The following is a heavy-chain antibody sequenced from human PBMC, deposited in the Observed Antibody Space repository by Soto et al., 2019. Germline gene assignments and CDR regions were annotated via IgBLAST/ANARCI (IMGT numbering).Heavy chain of an antibody. CDR3: ARVRLGITRTNWFAP. D-gene: IGHD1-7*01. CDR2: INAGNGNT. V-gene: IGHV1-3*01. J-gene: IGHJ5*02. Sequence: GASVKVSCKASGYTFTSYAMHWVRQAPGQRLEWMGWINAGNGNTKYSQKFQGRVTITRDTSASTAYMELSSLRSEDTAVYYCARVRLGITRTNWFAPWGQGTLVTVSS. CDR1: GYTFTSYA.